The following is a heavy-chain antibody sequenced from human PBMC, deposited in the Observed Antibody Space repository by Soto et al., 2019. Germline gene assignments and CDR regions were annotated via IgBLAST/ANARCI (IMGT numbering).Heavy chain of an antibody. CDR2: ISQTGRT. J-gene: IGHJ5*02. Sequence: QLQLQESGSGLAKPSQTLSLTCAGSGGSISSGNSYAWSWIRQPPGKGLEWIGSISQTGRTSYNPSLTGRVTMSVDKSKNQFSLKLSSVTAADMAVYYCARAVAPYLGTWFDPWGQGSLVIVSS. CDR3: ARAVAPYLGTWFDP. V-gene: IGHV4-30-2*01. D-gene: IGHD3-16*01. CDR1: GGSISSGNSYA.